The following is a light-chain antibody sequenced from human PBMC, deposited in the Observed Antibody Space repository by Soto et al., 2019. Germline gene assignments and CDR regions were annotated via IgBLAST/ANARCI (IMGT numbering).Light chain of an antibody. V-gene: IGLV1-40*01. J-gene: IGLJ3*02. Sequence: QSVLTQPPSVSGAPGQRVTISCAWSSSNIGAGYDVHWYQQLPGTAPKLLIYGNTNRPSGVPDRFSGSKSGTSASLAITGLQAEDEADYYCQSYDSSLSGLWVFGGGTQLTVL. CDR2: GNT. CDR3: QSYDSSLSGLWV. CDR1: SSNIGAGYD.